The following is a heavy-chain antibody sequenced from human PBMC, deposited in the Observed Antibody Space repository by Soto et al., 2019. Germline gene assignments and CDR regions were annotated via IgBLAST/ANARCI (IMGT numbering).Heavy chain of an antibody. Sequence: EVQLLESGGGLVQPGESLRLSCAASGFTFSSYAMRWVRQAPGKRLEWVSGISGSSNSAYYADSVKGRFTISRDNSKSTLYLQMNSLRAEYTAVYYCAKDPAGSGSYEGAGYFDYWGQGTLVTVSS. CDR2: ISGSSNSA. CDR1: GFTFSSYA. CDR3: AKDPAGSGSYEGAGYFDY. V-gene: IGHV3-23*01. D-gene: IGHD3-10*01. J-gene: IGHJ4*02.